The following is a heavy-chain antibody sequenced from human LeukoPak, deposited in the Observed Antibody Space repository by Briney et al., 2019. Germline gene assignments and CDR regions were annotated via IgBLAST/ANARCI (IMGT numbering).Heavy chain of an antibody. CDR2: IYPGDSDA. CDR3: ARESYCSGGSCLIH. CDR1: GYSFNSYW. V-gene: IGHV5-51*01. J-gene: IGHJ4*02. D-gene: IGHD2-15*01. Sequence: GESLKISCKGSGYSFNSYWIGWVRQMPGKGLKWMGIIYPGDSDARYSPSFQGQVTISADKSISTAYLQWSSLKASDTAMYYCARESYCSGGSCLIHWGQGTLVTVSS.